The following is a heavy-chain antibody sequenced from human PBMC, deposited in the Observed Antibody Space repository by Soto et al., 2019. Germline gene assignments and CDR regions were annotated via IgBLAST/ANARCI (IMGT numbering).Heavy chain of an antibody. CDR3: ARGRNRPKYYYGSGSPPTY. D-gene: IGHD3-10*01. CDR1: GGSFSGYY. V-gene: IGHV4-34*01. CDR2: INHSGST. Sequence: SETLSLTCAVYGGSFSGYYWSWIRQPPGKGLEWIGEINHSGSTNYNPSLKSRVTISVDTSKNQFSLKLSSVTAADTAVYYCARGRNRPKYYYGSGSPPTYWGQGTLVTVSS. J-gene: IGHJ4*02.